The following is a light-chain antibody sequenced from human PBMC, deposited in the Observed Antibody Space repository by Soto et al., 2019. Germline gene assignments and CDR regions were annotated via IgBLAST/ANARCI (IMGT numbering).Light chain of an antibody. CDR1: SSDVGRYDF. V-gene: IGLV2-23*02. J-gene: IGLJ1*01. CDR3: CSYAGGSTYV. Sequence: QSALTQPASVSGSPGQSITISCTGTSSDVGRYDFVSWYQGHPGKAPKVMIYEVYNRPSGVSNRFSGFKSGSTASLTIFGLQVGDEADYYCCSYAGGSTYVFGTGTKLTVL. CDR2: EVY.